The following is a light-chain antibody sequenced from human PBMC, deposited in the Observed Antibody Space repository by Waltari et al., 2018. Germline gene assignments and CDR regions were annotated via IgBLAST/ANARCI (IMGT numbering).Light chain of an antibody. Sequence: EMVMTQSPATLSVFPGERPTLSCRASQSIRSNLAWYQHKPGQAPRLLIYGASTRATGIPARFSGSGSGTEFTLTISSLQSEDFAVYFCQQYDNWLGTFGQGTKVEIK. CDR1: QSIRSN. CDR3: QQYDNWLGT. J-gene: IGKJ1*01. V-gene: IGKV3-15*01. CDR2: GAS.